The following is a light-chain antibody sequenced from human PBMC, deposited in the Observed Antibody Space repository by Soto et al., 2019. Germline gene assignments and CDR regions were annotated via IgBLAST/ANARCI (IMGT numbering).Light chain of an antibody. J-gene: IGLJ3*02. Sequence: QSVLTQPPSVSGAPGQRVTISCTGSSSNIGAGYDVHWYQQLPGTAPKLLIYGNSNRPSGVPDRFSGSKSGTSASLAITGLQAEDEADYCCQSREVFGGGTKLTVL. V-gene: IGLV1-40*01. CDR2: GNS. CDR3: QSREV. CDR1: SSNIGAGYD.